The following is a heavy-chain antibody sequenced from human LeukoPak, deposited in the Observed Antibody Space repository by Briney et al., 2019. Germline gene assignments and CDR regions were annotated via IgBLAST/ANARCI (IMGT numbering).Heavy chain of an antibody. CDR3: ARETAYCGGDCYSLHDY. V-gene: IGHV3-23*01. CDR1: GFTFSSYG. CDR2: ISDVGSS. J-gene: IGHJ4*02. D-gene: IGHD2-21*02. Sequence: PGGSLRLSCAASGFTFSSYGMSWVRQAPGKGLEWVSLISDVGSSFSADSVKGRLTISRDDSKNMLYMQMSSLRVEDTAVYYCARETAYCGGDCYSLHDYWGQGTLVTVSS.